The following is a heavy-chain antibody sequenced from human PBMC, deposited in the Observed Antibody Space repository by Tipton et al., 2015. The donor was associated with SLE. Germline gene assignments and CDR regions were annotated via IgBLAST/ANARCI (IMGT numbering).Heavy chain of an antibody. CDR1: GFTFSDYY. CDR2: IRNDGSNK. Sequence: SLRLSCAASGFTFSDYYMSWIRQAPGKGLEWVAFIRNDGSNKYYADSVKGRFAISRDNSKNTLYLQMNSLRPEDTAVYYCAKGERWPNWFDPWGQGTLVTVSS. V-gene: IGHV3-30*02. CDR3: AKGERWPNWFDP. J-gene: IGHJ5*02. D-gene: IGHD6-19*01.